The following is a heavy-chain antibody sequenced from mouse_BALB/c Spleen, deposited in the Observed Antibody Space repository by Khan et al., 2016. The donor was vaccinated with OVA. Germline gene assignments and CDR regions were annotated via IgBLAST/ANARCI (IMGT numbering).Heavy chain of an antibody. CDR1: DSSFTDYY. V-gene: IGHV1S135*01. Sequence: VQLKQSGPELMKPGASVKMSCKASDSSFTDYYMHWMKQSHGKSLEWIGYIDPFNGSTTYNQKFKGKATLTVAKYSSTAYMHLNSLTSEDSAVDYCARNGITTWFAYWGQGTLVTVSA. CDR2: IDPFNGST. CDR3: ARNGITTWFAY. D-gene: IGHD2-4*01. J-gene: IGHJ3*01.